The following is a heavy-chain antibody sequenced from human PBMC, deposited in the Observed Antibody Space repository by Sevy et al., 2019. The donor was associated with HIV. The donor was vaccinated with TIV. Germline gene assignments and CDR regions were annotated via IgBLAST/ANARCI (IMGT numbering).Heavy chain of an antibody. CDR1: GFSLRTSGVG. Sequence: SGPTLVNPTQTLTLTCTFSGFSLRTSGVGVGWIRQPPAKALEWLALIYWDDDKRYSPSLKSRLTITKDTSKNQVVLTMTNMDPVDTATDYFARTRHQGYCSSTSCYEMTWFDPWGQGTLVTVSS. D-gene: IGHD2-2*01. J-gene: IGHJ5*02. CDR2: IYWDDDK. CDR3: ARTRHQGYCSSTSCYEMTWFDP. V-gene: IGHV2-5*02.